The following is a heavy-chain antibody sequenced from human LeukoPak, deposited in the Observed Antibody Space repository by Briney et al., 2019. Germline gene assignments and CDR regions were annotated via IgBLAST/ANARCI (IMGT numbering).Heavy chain of an antibody. CDR1: GFTFDDYG. V-gene: IGHV3-20*04. Sequence: RPGESLRLSCAAYGFTFDDYGMGWVRQAPGKGLEWVSGINWNGGSTGYADSVKGRFTISRDNAKNSLYLQMNSLRAEDTALYYCARALFTPRGYWGQGTLVTVSS. J-gene: IGHJ4*02. CDR3: ARALFTPRGY. CDR2: INWNGGST. D-gene: IGHD3-10*01.